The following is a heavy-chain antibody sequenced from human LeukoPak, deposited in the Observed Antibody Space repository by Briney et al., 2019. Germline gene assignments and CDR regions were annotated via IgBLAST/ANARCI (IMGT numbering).Heavy chain of an antibody. V-gene: IGHV4-59*01. D-gene: IGHD3-10*01. CDR2: IYYSGST. CDR1: GDSISGFY. J-gene: IGHJ3*02. CDR3: ARGGARGSSAFHI. Sequence: WETLSLTCTVSGDSISGFYWSWIRQPPGKGLEWIAYIYYSGSTNYNPSLKSRVTILIETSKNQFSLNLRSVTAADTAVYYCARGGARGSSAFHIWGQGTVVTVSS.